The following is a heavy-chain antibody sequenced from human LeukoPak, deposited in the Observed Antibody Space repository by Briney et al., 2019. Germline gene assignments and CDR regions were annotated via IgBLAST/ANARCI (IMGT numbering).Heavy chain of an antibody. J-gene: IGHJ6*02. CDR1: GFTFASYA. CDR3: ARDSGIYDSSGYYGLSYYGMDV. D-gene: IGHD3-22*01. V-gene: IGHV3-23*01. Sequence: GGSLRLSCAASGFTFASYAMTWVRQAPGKGLEWFSAISGSGGSTYYADSAKGRFTISRDNYKNTLYLQMNSLRAEDTAVYYCARDSGIYDSSGYYGLSYYGMDVWGQGTTVTVSS. CDR2: ISGSGGST.